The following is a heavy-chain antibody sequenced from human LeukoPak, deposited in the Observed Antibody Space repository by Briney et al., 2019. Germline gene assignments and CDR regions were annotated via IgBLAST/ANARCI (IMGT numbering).Heavy chain of an antibody. Sequence: PSETLSLTCTVSGGSISSSSYYWGWVRQPPGKGLEWIGSIYYSGSTYYNPSLKSRVTISVDTSKNQFSLQLSSVTAADTAVYYCAREPVVPDRRVFYFDYWGQGTLVTVSS. CDR1: GGSISSSSYY. J-gene: IGHJ4*02. CDR2: IYYSGST. CDR3: AREPVVPDRRVFYFDY. V-gene: IGHV4-39*02. D-gene: IGHD2-21*01.